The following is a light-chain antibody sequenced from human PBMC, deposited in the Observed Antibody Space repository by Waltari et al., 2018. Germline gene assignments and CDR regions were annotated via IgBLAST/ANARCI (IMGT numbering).Light chain of an antibody. CDR1: QSVSSSY. V-gene: IGKV3-20*01. J-gene: IGKJ1*01. Sequence: EIVLTQSPGTLSLSPGERATIACRASQSVSSSYLAWYQQKPGQAPRVLIHGASNRTNGIPDRFSGSGSGTDFTLTISRLEPEDFAVYYCQQYGSSPWTFGQGTKVEIK. CDR3: QQYGSSPWT. CDR2: GAS.